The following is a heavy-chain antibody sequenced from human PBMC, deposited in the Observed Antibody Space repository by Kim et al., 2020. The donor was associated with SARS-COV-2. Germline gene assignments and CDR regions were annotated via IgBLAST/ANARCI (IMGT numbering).Heavy chain of an antibody. D-gene: IGHD5-18*01. CDR3: ASGYSYGADYYYYGMDV. CDR1: GGTFSSYA. V-gene: IGHV1-69*13. CDR2: IIPIFGTA. J-gene: IGHJ6*02. Sequence: SVKVSCKASGGTFSSYAISWVRQAPGQGLEWMGGIIPIFGTANYAQKFQGRVTITAEESTNTAYMELSSLRSEDTAVYYCASGYSYGADYYYYGMDVWG.